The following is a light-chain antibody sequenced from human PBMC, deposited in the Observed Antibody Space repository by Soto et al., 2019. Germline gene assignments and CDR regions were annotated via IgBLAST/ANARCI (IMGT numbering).Light chain of an antibody. J-gene: IGKJ5*01. Sequence: VLTQSPATLSLSPGERATLSCRASESIHTSLAWYQQKSGKPPRLVIYDSTLRANGVPDRFGGSRSGTEFTLTINSLEPVYFAVYYCQQRNVWPPFTFVQGIRLEIK. V-gene: IGKV3-11*01. CDR2: DST. CDR1: ESIHTS. CDR3: QQRNVWPPFT.